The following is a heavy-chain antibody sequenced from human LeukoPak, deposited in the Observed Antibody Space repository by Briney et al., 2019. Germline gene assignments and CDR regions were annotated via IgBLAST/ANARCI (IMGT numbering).Heavy chain of an antibody. Sequence: ASVKVSCKASGYTFPNYGFSWVRQAPGQGLEWMGWISAYNGNTSYAQKLQGRVTLTTDTSTSTAYMELRSLRSDDTAVYYCARDPYSGSYSDYYYYYMDVWGKGTTVTVSS. J-gene: IGHJ6*03. CDR3: ARDPYSGSYSDYYYYYMDV. CDR2: ISAYNGNT. D-gene: IGHD1-26*01. V-gene: IGHV1-18*01. CDR1: GYTFPNYG.